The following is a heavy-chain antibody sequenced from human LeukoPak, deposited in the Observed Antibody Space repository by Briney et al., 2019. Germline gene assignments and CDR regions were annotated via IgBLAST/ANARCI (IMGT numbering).Heavy chain of an antibody. Sequence: GESLKISCKGSGYSFTSYGIGWVRQMPGKGLEWMGIIYPGDSDTRYSPSFQGQVTISADKSISTAYLQWSSLKASDTAMYYCARTGQEGYDSSGPFDYWGQGTLVTVSS. V-gene: IGHV5-51*01. CDR1: GYSFTSYG. CDR3: ARTGQEGYDSSGPFDY. CDR2: IYPGDSDT. D-gene: IGHD3-22*01. J-gene: IGHJ4*02.